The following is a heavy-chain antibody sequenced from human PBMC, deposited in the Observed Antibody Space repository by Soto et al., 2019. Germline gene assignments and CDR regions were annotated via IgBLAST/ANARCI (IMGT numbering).Heavy chain of an antibody. V-gene: IGHV4-34*01. D-gene: IGHD3-3*01. CDR1: GGSFSGYY. Sequence: PSETLSLTCAVYGGSFSGYYWSWIRQPPGKGLEWIGEINHSGSTNYNPSLKSRVTISVDTSKNQFSLKLSSVTAADTAVYYCARGARYDFWSGYPTRHRYYMDGWGKGTTVTVSS. CDR2: INHSGST. J-gene: IGHJ6*03. CDR3: ARGARYDFWSGYPTRHRYYMDG.